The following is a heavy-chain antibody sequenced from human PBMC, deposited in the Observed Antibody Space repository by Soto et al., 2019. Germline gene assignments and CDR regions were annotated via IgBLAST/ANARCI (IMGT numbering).Heavy chain of an antibody. CDR1: GGSFSGYY. CDR2: INHSGST. D-gene: IGHD5-18*01. Sequence: QVQLQQWGAGLLKPSETLSLTCAVYGGSFSGYYWSWIRQPPGKGLEWIGEINHSGSTNYNPSLKSRVTISVDTSKNQFSLKLSSVTAADTAVYYCAGDNHTAIQGDIWGQGTMVTDSS. CDR3: AGDNHTAIQGDI. V-gene: IGHV4-34*01. J-gene: IGHJ3*02.